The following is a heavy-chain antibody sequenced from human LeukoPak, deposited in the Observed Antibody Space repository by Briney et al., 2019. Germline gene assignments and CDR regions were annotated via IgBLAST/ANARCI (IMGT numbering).Heavy chain of an antibody. D-gene: IGHD3-10*01. V-gene: IGHV3-74*01. CDR3: AKDSALRGVNAFDI. J-gene: IGHJ3*02. Sequence: GGSLRLSCAASGFTFSSYWMYWVRQVSGKGLVWVSRINSDETSISYADSVKGRFTISRDNPKNTLFLQMNTLGAEDTAVYYCAKDSALRGVNAFDIWGQGTMVTVSS. CDR1: GFTFSSYW. CDR2: INSDETSI.